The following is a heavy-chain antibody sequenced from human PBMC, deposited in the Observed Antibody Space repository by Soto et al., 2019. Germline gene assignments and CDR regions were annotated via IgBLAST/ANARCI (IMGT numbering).Heavy chain of an antibody. V-gene: IGHV4-31*03. CDR3: ARALSLREAAFDI. J-gene: IGHJ3*02. CDR2: IYYTGYT. Sequence: SESLCLTCSVSGGSINGGGYYLGGIRQHPGKGLEWIGYIYYTGYTYYSASLKSRATISLDTSKIHFSLRLSSVTAADTAVYYCARALSLREAAFDIWGQGTMVT. CDR1: GGSINGGGYY. D-gene: IGHD1-26*01.